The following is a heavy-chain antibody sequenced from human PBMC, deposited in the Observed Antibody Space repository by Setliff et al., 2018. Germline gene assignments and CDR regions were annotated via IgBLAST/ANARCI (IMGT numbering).Heavy chain of an antibody. CDR3: ARGRIAERPEAIDY. CDR2: INHRGFT. J-gene: IGHJ4*02. Sequence: PSETLSLTCTVSGDPMSSRRYYWTWIRQPPGERLEWIGEINHRGFTDYKPSLKSRLTMSVDTSRNQFSLNLGSVTAADTGVYYCARGRIAERPEAIDYWGQGTPVTVSS. D-gene: IGHD6-6*01. CDR1: GDPMSSRRYY. V-gene: IGHV4-39*07.